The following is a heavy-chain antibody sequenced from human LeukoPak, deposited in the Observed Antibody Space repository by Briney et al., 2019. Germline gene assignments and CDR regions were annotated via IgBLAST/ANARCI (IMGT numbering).Heavy chain of an antibody. V-gene: IGHV3-30*03. CDR1: GFTFSSYG. J-gene: IGHJ4*02. CDR3: ATMVPGVISSHDY. CDR2: ISYDGSNK. Sequence: GRSLRLSCAAPGFTFSSYGMHWVRQAPGKGLEWVAVISYDGSNKYYADSVKGRFTISRDNSKNTLYLQMNSLRAEDTAVYYCATMVPGVISSHDYWGQGTLVTVSS. D-gene: IGHD3-10*01.